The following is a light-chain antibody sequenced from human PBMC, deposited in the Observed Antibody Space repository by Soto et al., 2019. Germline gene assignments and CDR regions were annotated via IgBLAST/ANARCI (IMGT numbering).Light chain of an antibody. V-gene: IGLV2-14*03. CDR2: DVS. Sequence: QSALTQPRSVSGSPGQSVTISCTGTSSDVGGYNYVSWYQQHPGKAPKLMIYDVSNRPSGVSNRFSGSKSGDTASLTISGLHAEDEADYYCSSYTSSSTLYVFGTGTKVTVL. CDR1: SSDVGGYNY. J-gene: IGLJ1*01. CDR3: SSYTSSSTLYV.